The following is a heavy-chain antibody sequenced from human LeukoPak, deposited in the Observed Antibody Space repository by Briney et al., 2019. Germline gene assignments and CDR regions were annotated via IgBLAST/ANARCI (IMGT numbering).Heavy chain of an antibody. J-gene: IGHJ4*02. CDR2: IYPGDSDT. D-gene: IGHD6-19*01. CDR3: ATLAVPFDY. V-gene: IGHV5-51*01. Sequence: AESMKISCKGSGSSFTSFWIGWVRQMPGKGLEWKGIIYPGDSDTRYSPSFQGQVTISADKSISTAYLQWSSLKASDTAMYYCATLAVPFDYWGQGTLVTVSS. CDR1: GSSFTSFW.